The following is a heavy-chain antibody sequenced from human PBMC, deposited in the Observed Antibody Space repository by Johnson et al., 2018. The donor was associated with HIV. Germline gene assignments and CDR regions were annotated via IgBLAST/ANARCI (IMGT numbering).Heavy chain of an antibody. J-gene: IGHJ3*02. Sequence: FVDYGMSWVRQGPGKGLEWVSGINWNGGSTGYADSVTGRFTISRDNAKNSLYLQMNSLRAEDTALYYCARSRGYSGWVGAFDIWGQGTMVTVSS. CDR3: ARSRGYSGWVGAFDI. CDR1: FVDYG. V-gene: IGHV3-20*03. CDR2: INWNGGST. D-gene: IGHD5-12*01.